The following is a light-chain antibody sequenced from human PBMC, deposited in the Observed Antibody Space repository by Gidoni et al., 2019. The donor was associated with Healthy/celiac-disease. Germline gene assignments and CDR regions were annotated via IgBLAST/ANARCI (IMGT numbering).Light chain of an antibody. CDR2: VNS. CDR3: QSYDSSLSGSV. V-gene: IGLV1-40*01. CDR1: SSHIGAGYD. J-gene: IGLJ2*01. Sequence: QSVLTQPPSVSGPPGQRVNISCPGSSSHIGAGYDVHWYQQLPGTAPKLLIYVNSNRPSGVPDRFSGSKSGTSASLAITGLQADDEADYYCQSYDSSLSGSVFGGGTKLTVL.